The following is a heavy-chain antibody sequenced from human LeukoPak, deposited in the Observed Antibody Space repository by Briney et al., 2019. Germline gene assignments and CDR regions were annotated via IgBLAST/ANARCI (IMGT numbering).Heavy chain of an antibody. Sequence: TGGSLRLSCAASGFTFDDYAMHWVRQAPGKGLEWVSGISWNSGSIGYADSVKGRFTISRDNAKNSLYLQMNSLRAEDTAVYYCARAPWEHWRPYWGQGTLVTVSS. CDR3: ARAPWEHWRPY. V-gene: IGHV3-9*01. J-gene: IGHJ4*02. CDR1: GFTFDDYA. D-gene: IGHD1-26*01. CDR2: ISWNSGSI.